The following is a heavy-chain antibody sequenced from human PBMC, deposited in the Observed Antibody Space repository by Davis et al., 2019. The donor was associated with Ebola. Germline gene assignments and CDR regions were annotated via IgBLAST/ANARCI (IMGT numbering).Heavy chain of an antibody. V-gene: IGHV4-34*01. J-gene: IGHJ4*02. D-gene: IGHD4-23*01. Sequence: PGGSLRLSCAVYGGSFSGYYWSWIRQPPGKGLEWIGEINHSGSTNYNPSLKSRVTISVDTSKNQFSLKLSSVTAADTAVYYCARGSLRWWRGEDYWGQGTLVTVSS. CDR3: ARGSLRWWRGEDY. CDR2: INHSGST. CDR1: GGSFSGYY.